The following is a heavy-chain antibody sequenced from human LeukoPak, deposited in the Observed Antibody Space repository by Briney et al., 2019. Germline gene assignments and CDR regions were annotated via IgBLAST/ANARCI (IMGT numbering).Heavy chain of an antibody. CDR2: IYYSGST. Sequence: PSETLSLTCTVSGGSISSYYWSWIRQPPGKGLEWIGYIYYSGSTNYNPSLKSRVTISVDTSKNQFSLKLSSVTAADTAVYYCARVRYYYDSSGSFDYWGQGTLVTVSS. V-gene: IGHV4-59*01. CDR3: ARVRYYYDSSGSFDY. J-gene: IGHJ4*02. CDR1: GGSISSYY. D-gene: IGHD3-22*01.